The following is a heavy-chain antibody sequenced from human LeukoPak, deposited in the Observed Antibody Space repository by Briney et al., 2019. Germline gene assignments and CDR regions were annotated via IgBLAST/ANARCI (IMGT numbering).Heavy chain of an antibody. CDR2: IYYSGST. D-gene: IGHD3-22*01. J-gene: IGHJ6*02. Sequence: SETLSLTCTVSGGSISSYYWSWIRQPPGKGLEWIGYIYYSGSTNYNPSLKSRVTISVDTSKNQFSLKLSSVTAADTAVYYCATDKIGYYYYGMDVWGQGTTVTVSS. CDR3: ATDKIGYYYYGMDV. CDR1: GGSISSYY. V-gene: IGHV4-59*01.